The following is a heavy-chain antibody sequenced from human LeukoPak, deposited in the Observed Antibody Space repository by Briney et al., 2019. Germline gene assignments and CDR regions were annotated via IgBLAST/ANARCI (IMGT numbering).Heavy chain of an antibody. J-gene: IGHJ4*02. V-gene: IGHV5-51*01. CDR1: GYSFTSYW. CDR3: ARLLRNIAAAVYYFDY. D-gene: IGHD6-13*01. Sequence: GESLKISCKGSGYSFTSYWIGWVRQMPGKGLEWMGIIYPGDSDTRYSPSYQGQVTISADKSISTAYLQWSSLKASDTAMYYCARLLRNIAAAVYYFDYWGQGTLVTVSS. CDR2: IYPGDSDT.